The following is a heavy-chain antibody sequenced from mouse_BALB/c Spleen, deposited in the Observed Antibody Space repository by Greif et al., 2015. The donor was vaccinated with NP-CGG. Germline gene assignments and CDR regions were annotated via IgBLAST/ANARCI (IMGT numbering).Heavy chain of an antibody. CDR1: GDSITSGY. J-gene: IGHJ3*01. D-gene: IGHD2-14*01. CDR2: ISYSGST. Sequence: EVQVVESGPSLVKPSQTLSLTCSVTGDSITSGYWNWIRKFPGNKLEYMGYISYSGSTYYNPSLKSRISITRDTSKNXYYLQFNSVTTEDTATYYCARSYRYDVLAWFAYWGQGTLVTVSA. CDR3: ARSYRYDVLAWFAY. V-gene: IGHV3-8*02.